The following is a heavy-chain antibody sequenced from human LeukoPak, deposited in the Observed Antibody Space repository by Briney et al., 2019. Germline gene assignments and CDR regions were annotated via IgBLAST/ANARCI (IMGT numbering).Heavy chain of an antibody. V-gene: IGHV3-48*04. CDR3: AELGITMIGGV. CDR1: GFIFTTYW. Sequence: GESLRLSCAASGFIFTTYWMSWVRQAPGKVLEWVSYISSSGSTIYYADSVKGRFTISRDNAKNSLYLQMNSLRAEDTAVYYCAELGITMIGGVWGKGTTVTISS. CDR2: ISSSGSTI. D-gene: IGHD3-10*02. J-gene: IGHJ6*04.